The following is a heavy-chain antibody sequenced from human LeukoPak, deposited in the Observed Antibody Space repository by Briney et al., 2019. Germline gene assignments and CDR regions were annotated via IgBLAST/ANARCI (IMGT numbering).Heavy chain of an antibody. Sequence: SQTHTLPCAISGDRESSKHAVGNWIRQSPSRGLEWLGRTYYRSKWYNDYAVSVKSRITIKPDTSKNQFSLQLNSATPEDTAVYYCAAWGLGCAFDYWGQGTMVTVSS. CDR1: GDRESSKHAV. J-gene: IGHJ3*01. V-gene: IGHV6-1*01. CDR3: AAWGLGCAFDY. D-gene: IGHD3-16*01. CDR2: TYYRSKWYN.